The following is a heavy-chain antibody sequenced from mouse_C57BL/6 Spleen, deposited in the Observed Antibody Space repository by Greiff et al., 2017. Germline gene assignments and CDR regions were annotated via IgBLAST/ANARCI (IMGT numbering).Heavy chain of an antibody. CDR3: ARSYSNLFDY. V-gene: IGHV1-82*01. Sequence: VNVVESGPELVKPGASVKISCKASGYAFSSSWMNWVKQRPGKGLEWIGRIYPGDGDTNYNGKFKGKATLTADKSSSTAYMQLSSLTSEDSAVYFCARSYSNLFDYWGQGTTLTVSS. CDR1: GYAFSSSW. J-gene: IGHJ2*01. CDR2: IYPGDGDT. D-gene: IGHD2-5*01.